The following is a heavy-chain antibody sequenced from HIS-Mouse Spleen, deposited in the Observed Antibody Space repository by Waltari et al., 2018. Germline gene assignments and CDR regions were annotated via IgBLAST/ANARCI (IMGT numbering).Heavy chain of an antibody. J-gene: IGHJ4*02. D-gene: IGHD6-19*01. CDR2: ISYDGSNK. CDR3: ARDHSGWYFDY. CDR1: GFTLRSYA. Sequence: QVQLVESGGGVVQPGGSLRPSCAASGFTLRSYAMHRVRQAPGKGLEWVAVISYDGSNKYYADSVKGRFTISRDNSKNTLYLQMNSLRAEDTAVYYCARDHSGWYFDYWGQGTLVTVSS. V-gene: IGHV3-30-3*01.